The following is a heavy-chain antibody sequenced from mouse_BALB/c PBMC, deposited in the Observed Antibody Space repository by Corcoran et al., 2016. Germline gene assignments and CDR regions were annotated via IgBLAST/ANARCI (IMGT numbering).Heavy chain of an antibody. V-gene: IGHV1-18*01. CDR2: INPYNGGT. J-gene: IGHJ1*01. CDR1: GYSFTGYT. Sequence: EVQLQQSGPELVKPGASMKISCKASGYSFTGYTMNGVKQSHGKNLEWIGLINPYNGGTSYNQKFKGKAKLTVDKSSSTAYMELLSLTSEDAAVYYCARGYGSSYWYFDVWGAGTTVTVSS. D-gene: IGHD1-1*01. CDR3: ARGYGSSYWYFDV.